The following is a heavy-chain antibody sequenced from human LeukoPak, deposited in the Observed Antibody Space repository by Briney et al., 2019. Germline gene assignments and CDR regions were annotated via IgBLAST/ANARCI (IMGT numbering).Heavy chain of an antibody. D-gene: IGHD1-26*01. Sequence: GGSLRLSCAASGFTFSGYAMSWVRQAPGKGLEWVSSISTSSGSTDYADSVKGRFTISRDNSKNTLYLQMNSLRAEDTAVYYCPKDHLGNGSYHYDYWGQGTLVTVSS. CDR1: GFTFSGYA. J-gene: IGHJ4*02. CDR2: ISTSSGST. CDR3: PKDHLGNGSYHYDY. V-gene: IGHV3-23*01.